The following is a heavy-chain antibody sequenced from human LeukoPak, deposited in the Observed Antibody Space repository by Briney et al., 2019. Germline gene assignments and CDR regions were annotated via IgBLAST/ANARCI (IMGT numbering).Heavy chain of an antibody. J-gene: IGHJ6*02. Sequence: GESLRLSCAASGFTFSSYAMSWVRQAPGKGLEWVSAISGSGGSTYYADSVKGRFTISRDNSKNTLYLQMNSLRAEDTAVYYCAKGSSGNPYYYYGMDVWGQGTTVTVSS. D-gene: IGHD1-26*01. CDR1: GFTFSSYA. V-gene: IGHV3-23*01. CDR3: AKGSSGNPYYYYGMDV. CDR2: ISGSGGST.